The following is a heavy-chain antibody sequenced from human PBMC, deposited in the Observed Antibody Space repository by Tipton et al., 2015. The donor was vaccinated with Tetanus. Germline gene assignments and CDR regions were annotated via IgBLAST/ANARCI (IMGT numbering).Heavy chain of an antibody. J-gene: IGHJ3*02. D-gene: IGHD5-24*01. V-gene: IGHV4-59*01. CDR3: ARIGWLQQNKPAFDI. CDR2: IDYFGTT. CDR1: GGSISTYH. Sequence: TLSLTCTVSGGSISTYHWNWIRQSPGKGLEWIGHIDYFGTTKYNPSLKSRVAMSVDTSKNQLSLKLSSVTAADTAVYYCARIGWLQQNKPAFDIWGQGTVVTVSS.